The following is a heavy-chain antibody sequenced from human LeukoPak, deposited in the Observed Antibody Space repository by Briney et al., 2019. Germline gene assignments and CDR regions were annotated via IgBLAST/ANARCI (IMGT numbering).Heavy chain of an antibody. CDR3: ARDFAGGSSSLWY. J-gene: IGHJ4*02. V-gene: IGHV3-48*01. Sequence: GGSLRLSCVGSGFTFSSYSMNWVRQAPGKGLEWVSYISGTSNTIYYDDSVKGRFTVSRDNAKNSLYLQMNSLRAEDTAVYYCARDFAGGSSSLWYWGQGTLVTVSS. CDR1: GFTFSSYS. CDR2: ISGTSNTI. D-gene: IGHD1-26*01.